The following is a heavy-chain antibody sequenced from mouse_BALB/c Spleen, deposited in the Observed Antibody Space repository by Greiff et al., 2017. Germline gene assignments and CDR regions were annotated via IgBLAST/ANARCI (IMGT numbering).Heavy chain of an antibody. Sequence: VKLMESGAELVKPGASVKLSCKASGYTFTSYYMYWVKQRPGQGLEWIGEINPSNGGTNFNEKFTSKATLTVDKSSSTAYMQLSSLTSEDSAVYNCTRPPYYDSWFAYWGQGTLVTVSA. CDR2: INPSNGGT. V-gene: IGHV1S81*02. CDR3: TRPPYYDSWFAY. D-gene: IGHD2-10*01. J-gene: IGHJ3*01. CDR1: GYTFTSYY.